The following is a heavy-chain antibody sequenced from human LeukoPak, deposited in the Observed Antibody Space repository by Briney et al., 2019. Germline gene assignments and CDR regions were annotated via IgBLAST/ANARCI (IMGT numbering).Heavy chain of an antibody. Sequence: GGSLRLSCAASGFTFSSYAMSWVRQAPGKGLEGVSAISGSGGSTYYADSVKGRFTISRDNSKNTLYLQMNSLRAEDTAVYYCAKDEYYDFWSGYPVGYWDQGTLVTVSS. CDR3: AKDEYYDFWSGYPVGY. D-gene: IGHD3-3*01. J-gene: IGHJ4*02. CDR2: ISGSGGST. CDR1: GFTFSSYA. V-gene: IGHV3-23*01.